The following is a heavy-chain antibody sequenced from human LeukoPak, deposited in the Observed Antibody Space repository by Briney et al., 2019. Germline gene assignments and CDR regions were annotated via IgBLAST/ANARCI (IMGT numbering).Heavy chain of an antibody. J-gene: IGHJ6*02. CDR1: GYTFTSYG. CDR3: ARAVIAARLYYYYYGMDV. CDR2: ISAYNGNT. D-gene: IGHD6-6*01. Sequence: ASVKVSCKASGYTFTSYGISWVRQAPGQGLEWMGWISAYNGNTNYAQKLQGRVTMTTDTSTSTAYIELRSLRSDDTAVYYCARAVIAARLYYYYYGMDVWGQGTTVTVSS. V-gene: IGHV1-18*01.